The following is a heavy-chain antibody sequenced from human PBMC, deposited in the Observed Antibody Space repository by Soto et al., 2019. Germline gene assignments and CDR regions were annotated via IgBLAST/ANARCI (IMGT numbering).Heavy chain of an antibody. CDR2: ISGSGGSK. V-gene: IGHV3-23*01. CDR1: GFTFISYA. J-gene: IGHJ6*02. CDR3: ARGWNDYSNYLRTTYYYYYYGMDV. D-gene: IGHD4-4*01. Sequence: GGSLRLSCAASGFTFISYAMSWVRQAPGKGLEWVSAISGSGGSKYYADSVKGRFTISRDNAKNTLYLQMNSLRAEDTAVYYCARGWNDYSNYLRTTYYYYYYGMDVWGQGTTVSVSS.